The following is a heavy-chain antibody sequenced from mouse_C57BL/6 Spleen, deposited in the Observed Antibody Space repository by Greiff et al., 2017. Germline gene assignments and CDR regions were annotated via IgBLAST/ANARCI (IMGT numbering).Heavy chain of an antibody. J-gene: IGHJ3*01. V-gene: IGHV1-74*01. CDR1: GYTFTSYW. CDR3: AILVWDYPVGFAY. D-gene: IGHD2-4*01. CDR2: IHPSDSDT. Sequence: QVQLQQPGAELVKPGASVKVSCKASGYTFTSYWMHWVKQRPGQGLEWIGRIHPSDSDTNYNQKFKGKATLTVDKSSSTAYMQLSSLTSEDSAVYYCAILVWDYPVGFAYWGQGTLVTVSA.